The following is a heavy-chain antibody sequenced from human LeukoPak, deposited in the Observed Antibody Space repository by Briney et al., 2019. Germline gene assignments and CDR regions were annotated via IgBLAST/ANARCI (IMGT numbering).Heavy chain of an antibody. V-gene: IGHV1-2*02. D-gene: IGHD4-11*01. CDR2: MNPNSGGT. Sequence: GASVKVSCKASGYTFTSYDINWVRQATGQGLEWMGWMNPNSGGTNYAQKFQGRVTMTRDTSISTAYMELSRLRSDDTAVYYCARDKAGYSNYLLDYWDQGTLVTVSS. J-gene: IGHJ4*02. CDR1: GYTFTSYD. CDR3: ARDKAGYSNYLLDY.